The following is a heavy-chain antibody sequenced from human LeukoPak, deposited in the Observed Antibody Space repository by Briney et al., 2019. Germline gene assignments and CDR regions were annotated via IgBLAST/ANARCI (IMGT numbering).Heavy chain of an antibody. V-gene: IGHV4-4*07. J-gene: IGHJ4*02. Sequence: PSETLSLTCTVSGGSISNYFLNWIRQPGGKGLEWIGRIFGTGSTNYNPSLKSRVTMSVDTSKNQFSLKLSSVTAADTAVYYCARAGYDFWSGYPRYYIDYWGQRTLFTVSS. D-gene: IGHD3-3*01. CDR3: ARAGYDFWSGYPRYYIDY. CDR2: IFGTGST. CDR1: GGSISNYF.